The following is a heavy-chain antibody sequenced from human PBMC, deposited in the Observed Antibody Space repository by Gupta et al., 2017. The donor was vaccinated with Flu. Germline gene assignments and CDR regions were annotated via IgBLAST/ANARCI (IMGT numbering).Heavy chain of an antibody. V-gene: IGHV1-2*02. D-gene: IGHD2-21*01. CDR3: ARDHCGDSRCYSDY. CDR2: INPNSGAT. Sequence: MDWVRQAPGQGLEWMGWINPNSGATNYAPKFRDRVTLTRNTSISTAYMELSRLRSDDTAVYYCARDHCGDSRCYSDYWGQGTLVTVSS. J-gene: IGHJ4*02.